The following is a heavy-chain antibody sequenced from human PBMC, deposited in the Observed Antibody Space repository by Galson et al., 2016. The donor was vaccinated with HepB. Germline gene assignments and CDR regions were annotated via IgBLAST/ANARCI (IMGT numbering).Heavy chain of an antibody. CDR2: VSNSGDST. J-gene: IGHJ4*02. D-gene: IGHD6-19*01. CDR1: GFTFSNYA. V-gene: IGHV3-23*01. Sequence: SLRLSCAASGFTFSNYAMSWVRQAPGKGLEWVSAVSNSGDSTSYADSVKGRFTISRDNSKNTLYLQMNSLRAEDTAVYYRGKRHTSGWYPRYLDYFDYWGQGTLVTVSS. CDR3: GKRHTSGWYPRYLDYFDY.